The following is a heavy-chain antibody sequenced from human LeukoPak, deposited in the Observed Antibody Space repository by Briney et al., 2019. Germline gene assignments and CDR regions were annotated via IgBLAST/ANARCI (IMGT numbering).Heavy chain of an antibody. CDR1: GYTFTSYD. Sequence: ASVNVSCTASGYTFTSYDINWVRQATGQGLEWMGWMNPNSGNTGYAQKFQGRVTMTRNTSISTAYMELSSLRSEDTAVYYCARVDKSAPYYDFWSGYYILFDYWGQGTLVTVSS. D-gene: IGHD3-3*01. CDR2: MNPNSGNT. CDR3: ARVDKSAPYYDFWSGYYILFDY. J-gene: IGHJ4*02. V-gene: IGHV1-8*01.